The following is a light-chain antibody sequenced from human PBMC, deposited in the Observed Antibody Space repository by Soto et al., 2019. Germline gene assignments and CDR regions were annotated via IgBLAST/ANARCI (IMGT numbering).Light chain of an antibody. J-gene: IGKJ1*01. CDR1: QSVSSD. CDR2: GAS. V-gene: IGKV3-15*01. CDR3: QQYNNWPRT. Sequence: EIEMTQSPATLSVSPGERATLSCRASQSVSSDLAWYHQKPGQAPRLLIYGASTRATGIPARSSGSGSGTEFTLTINSLQSEDFAVYYCQQYNNWPRTFGQGT.